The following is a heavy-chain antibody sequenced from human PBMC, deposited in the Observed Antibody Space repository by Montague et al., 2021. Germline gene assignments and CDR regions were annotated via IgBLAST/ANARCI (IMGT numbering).Heavy chain of an antibody. CDR3: ARSLYCRGGSCYSGFDP. CDR1: GGSISSASYY. D-gene: IGHD2-15*01. CDR2: IYYNGTT. J-gene: IGHJ5*02. V-gene: IGHV4-39*01. Sequence: SETLSLTCTVSGGSISSASYYWGWIRQPPGKGLEFTGVIYYNGTTYHNPSLKSRVTVSMDTSKNQFSLKLSSVTAADTAVYHCARSLYCRGGSCYSGFDPWGQGTLVTASS.